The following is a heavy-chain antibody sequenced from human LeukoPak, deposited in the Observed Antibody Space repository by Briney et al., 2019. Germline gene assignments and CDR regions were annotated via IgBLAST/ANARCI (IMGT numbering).Heavy chain of an antibody. J-gene: IGHJ6*03. Sequence: GGSLRLSCAASGFTFIYYWMTSVRQAPGKGLEWVANIKQDGSEKSYLDSVKGRFTISRDNAKNSLFLQLSSLRADDTAVYYCTRRMEGTKGYYYYYMDVWGKGTTVTVSS. V-gene: IGHV3-7*01. CDR3: TRRMEGTKGYYYYYMDV. CDR2: IKQDGSEK. CDR1: GFTFIYYW. D-gene: IGHD1-7*01.